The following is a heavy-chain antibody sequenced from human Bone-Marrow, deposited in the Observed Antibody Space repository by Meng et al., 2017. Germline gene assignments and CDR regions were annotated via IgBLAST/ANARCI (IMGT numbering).Heavy chain of an antibody. CDR1: GSSFRDYS. Sequence: WGACLFMPSETRSLTCLFSGSSFRDYSLYWILQPPGSRLSFLGVIIPSGSTNYNPSLESRATISVDTSQNNLSLKLSSVTAADSAVYYCARGPTTMAHDFDYWGQGTLVTVSS. CDR2: IIPSGST. V-gene: IGHV4-34*01. CDR3: ARGPTTMAHDFDY. D-gene: IGHD4-11*01. J-gene: IGHJ4*02.